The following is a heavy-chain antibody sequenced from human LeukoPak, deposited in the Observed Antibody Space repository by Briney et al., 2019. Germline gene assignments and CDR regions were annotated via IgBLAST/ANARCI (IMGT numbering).Heavy chain of an antibody. CDR3: ARVGGSAIGTGTYFDY. CDR1: GYTFTSYG. J-gene: IGHJ4*02. D-gene: IGHD2-2*02. V-gene: IGHV1-18*01. Sequence: ASVKVFCKASGYTFTSYGISWVRQAPGQGLEWMGWIRAYNGNTNYAQKLQGRVTMTTDTSTSTAYMELRSLRSDDTAVYYCARVGGSAIGTGTYFDYWGQGTLVTVSS. CDR2: IRAYNGNT.